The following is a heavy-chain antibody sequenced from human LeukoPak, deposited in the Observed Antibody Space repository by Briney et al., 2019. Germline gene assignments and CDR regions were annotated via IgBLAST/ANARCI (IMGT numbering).Heavy chain of an antibody. D-gene: IGHD3-10*01. CDR1: GFIFRNHA. CDR2: VSASGGST. Sequence: GGSLRLSCAASGFIFRNHAMNWVRQAPGQGLEWVSGVSASGGSTFNTDSVKGRFSVSRDNSKNTLYLEMNSLRPEDTALYYCAKSLGNQGVIDYWGQGTLVTVSS. J-gene: IGHJ4*02. V-gene: IGHV3-23*01. CDR3: AKSLGNQGVIDY.